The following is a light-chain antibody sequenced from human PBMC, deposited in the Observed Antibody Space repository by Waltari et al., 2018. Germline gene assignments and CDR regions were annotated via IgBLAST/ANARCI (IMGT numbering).Light chain of an antibody. J-gene: IGKJ2*01. Sequence: DIQMTQSPSSLSASVGDRVTITCRASQSISTYLHWYQQKPGKAPKLLIHTTSRLQSGVPSHFSGTGSGTDFTLTISNVQPGDFATYFCQQSYSTPYTFGQGTILEIK. CDR1: QSISTY. V-gene: IGKV1-39*01. CDR2: TTS. CDR3: QQSYSTPYT.